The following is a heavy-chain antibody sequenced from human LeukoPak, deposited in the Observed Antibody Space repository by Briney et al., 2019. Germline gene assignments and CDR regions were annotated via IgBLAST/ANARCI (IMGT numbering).Heavy chain of an antibody. Sequence: PGGSLRLSCAASGFTFSSYWMSWVRQAPGKGLEWVANIKQDGSEKYYVDSVKGRFTISRDNAKNSLYLQMNSLRAEDTAVYYCATDFHGMVAYFDYWGQGTPVTVSS. J-gene: IGHJ4*02. CDR2: IKQDGSEK. CDR3: ATDFHGMVAYFDY. CDR1: GFTFSSYW. V-gene: IGHV3-7*01. D-gene: IGHD2-15*01.